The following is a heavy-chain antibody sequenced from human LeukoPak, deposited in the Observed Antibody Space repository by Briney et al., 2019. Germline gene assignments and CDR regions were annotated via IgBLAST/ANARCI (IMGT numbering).Heavy chain of an antibody. V-gene: IGHV4-38-2*02. Sequence: PSETLSLTCTVSGYSISSGYYWGWIRQPPGKGLEWIGSIYYSGSTYYNPSLKSRVTISVDTSKNQFSLKLSSVTAADTAVYYCARCGDITIFGVVTAQQYYYYYMDVWGKGTTVTVSS. CDR1: GYSISSGYY. D-gene: IGHD3-3*01. CDR2: IYYSGST. CDR3: ARCGDITIFGVVTAQQYYYYYMDV. J-gene: IGHJ6*03.